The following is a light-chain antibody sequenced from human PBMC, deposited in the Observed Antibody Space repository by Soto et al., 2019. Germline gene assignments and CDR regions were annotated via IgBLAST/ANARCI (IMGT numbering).Light chain of an antibody. Sequence: EIVLTQSPATLSLSPGERATLSCRANQSVGSSLAWYQRRPGQAPRLLMYDATFRATDIPARFSGSGSGTAFTLTITALEPEDFGVYYCQQRSHWPPYTFGRGTKLELTFGQGTNLELK. CDR1: QSVGSS. CDR3: QQRSHWPPYTFGRGTKLELT. J-gene: IGKJ2*01. CDR2: DAT. V-gene: IGKV3-11*01.